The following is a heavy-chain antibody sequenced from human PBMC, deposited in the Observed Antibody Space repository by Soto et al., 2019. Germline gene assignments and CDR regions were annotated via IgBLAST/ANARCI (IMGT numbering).Heavy chain of an antibody. CDR1: GFTFSSYA. V-gene: IGHV3-30-3*01. CDR3: ARDGGKAYYYYGMNV. D-gene: IGHD3-16*01. J-gene: IGHJ6*02. Sequence: GGSLRLSCAASGFTFSSYAMHWVRQAPGKGLEWVAVISYDGSNKYYADSVKGRFTISRDNSKNTLYLQMNSLRAEDTALYYCARDGGKAYYYYGMNVWGQGTTVTVS. CDR2: ISYDGSNK.